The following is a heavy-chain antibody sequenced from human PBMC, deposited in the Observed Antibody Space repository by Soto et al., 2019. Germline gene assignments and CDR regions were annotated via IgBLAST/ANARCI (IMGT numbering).Heavy chain of an antibody. D-gene: IGHD3-22*01. CDR1: GFTFRTFA. J-gene: IGHJ4*02. CDR3: AKVGRAYYYGEY. Sequence: EVHLLDSGGGLVQPGGSLRLSCAASGFTFRTFAMSWVRQAPGKGLEWVSSIVDSGGSTYYADSVKGRFTISRDNSKNTLYLQMNSLRADDTAVYYCAKVGRAYYYGEYWGQGTLVTVSS. V-gene: IGHV3-23*01. CDR2: IVDSGGST.